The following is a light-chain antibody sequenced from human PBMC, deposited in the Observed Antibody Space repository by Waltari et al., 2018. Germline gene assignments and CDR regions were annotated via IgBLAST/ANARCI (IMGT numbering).Light chain of an antibody. J-gene: IGLJ3*02. V-gene: IGLV4-69*01. CDR3: QTGGHGTWV. Sequence: QLVLTQSPSASASLGASVKLTCTLSSGHLSNIIAWLQQKPEKGPRFLMKVNSDGSHQKGDEIPDRFSGSSSGAERYLTISSVQSEDEADYYCQTGGHGTWVFGGGTTLTVL. CDR1: SGHLSNI. CDR2: VNSDGSH.